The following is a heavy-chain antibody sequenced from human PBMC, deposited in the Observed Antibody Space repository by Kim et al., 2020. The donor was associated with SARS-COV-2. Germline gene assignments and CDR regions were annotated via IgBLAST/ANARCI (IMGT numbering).Heavy chain of an antibody. CDR3: AKDSYGDYDHLGY. D-gene: IGHD4-17*01. V-gene: IGHV3-23*01. J-gene: IGHJ4*02. Sequence: DTVSSRFTNTRDNSKKTMYLQMNSLRDEDTAVYDCAKDSYGDYDHLGYWGQGTLVTVSS.